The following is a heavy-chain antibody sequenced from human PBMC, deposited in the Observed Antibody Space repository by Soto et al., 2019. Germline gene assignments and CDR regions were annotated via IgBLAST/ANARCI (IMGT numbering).Heavy chain of an antibody. CDR2: LYPGDSET. D-gene: IGHD4-17*01. CDR3: ARQGNGGEGFDF. J-gene: IGHJ4*02. CDR1: GYSLTTYW. Sequence: GESLKISCKVSGYSLTTYWIGWVLQMPGKGLEWMGTLYPGDSETRYSPSFQGQVTISADKSISTAYLQWSSLKASDTAMYYCARQGNGGEGFDFWGQGTLVTVSS. V-gene: IGHV5-51*01.